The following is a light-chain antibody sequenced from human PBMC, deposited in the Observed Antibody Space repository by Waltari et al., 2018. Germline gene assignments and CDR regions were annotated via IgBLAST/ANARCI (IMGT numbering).Light chain of an antibody. CDR1: SGHSSNI. V-gene: IGLV4-69*01. Sequence: QLVLTQSPSASASLGASVKLTCTLSSGHSSNIIAWLQQRPERGPRYLMKVNSDGSHSKGDDIPGRFSGASSGAERYLTISRLQSEDEADYYCETGGHGTWVFGGGTKLTVL. J-gene: IGLJ3*02. CDR3: ETGGHGTWV. CDR2: VNSDGSH.